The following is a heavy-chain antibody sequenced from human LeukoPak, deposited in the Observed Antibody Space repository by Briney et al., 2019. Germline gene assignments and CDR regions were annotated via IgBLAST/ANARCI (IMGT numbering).Heavy chain of an antibody. CDR3: ARFGSGSYSDDAFDI. V-gene: IGHV1-2*02. J-gene: IGHJ3*02. CDR1: GYTFTGYY. CDR2: INPNSGGT. Sequence: ASVKVSCKASGYTFTGYYMHWVRQAPGQGLEWMGWINPNSGGTNYAQKFQGRVTMTRDTSISTAYMELSRLRSDDTAVYYCARFGSGSYSDDAFDIWGQGTMVTVSS. D-gene: IGHD3-10*01.